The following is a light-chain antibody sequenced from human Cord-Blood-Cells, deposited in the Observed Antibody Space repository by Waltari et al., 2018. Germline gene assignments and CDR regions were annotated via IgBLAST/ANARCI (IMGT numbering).Light chain of an antibody. CDR2: GAS. J-gene: IGKJ2*01. CDR1: QRVSSSY. V-gene: IGKV3-20*01. CDR3: QQYGSTPPYT. Sequence: EMVLTQSPGTLSLSPGERATLSCKASQRVSSSYLAWYQQKPGQAPRLLIYGASSRATGIPDRVSGSGSETDFTLTISRLEPEDFAVDYCQQYGSTPPYTFGQGTKLEIK.